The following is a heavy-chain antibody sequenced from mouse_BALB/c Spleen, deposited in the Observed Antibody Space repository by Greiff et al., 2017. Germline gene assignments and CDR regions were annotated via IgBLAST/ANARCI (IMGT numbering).Heavy chain of an antibody. J-gene: IGHJ3*01. V-gene: IGHV1S135*01. Sequence: EVQLQQSGPELMKPGASVKISCKASGYSFTSYYMPWVKQSHGKSLEWIGYIDPFNGGTSYNQKFKGKATLTVDKSSSTAYMHLSSLTSEDSAVYYCARSSGSMFAYWGQGTLVTVSA. D-gene: IGHD1-1*01. CDR3: ARSSGSMFAY. CDR2: IDPFNGGT. CDR1: GYSFTSYY.